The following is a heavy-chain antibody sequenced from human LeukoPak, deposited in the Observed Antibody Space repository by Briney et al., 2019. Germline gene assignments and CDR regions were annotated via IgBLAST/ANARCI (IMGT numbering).Heavy chain of an antibody. V-gene: IGHV3-48*03. D-gene: IGHD6-19*01. CDR1: GFTFSSYE. CDR2: ISSSGSTI. Sequence: GGSLRLSCAASGFTFSSYEMNWVRQAPGKGLEWVSYISSSGSTIYYADSVKGRFTISRDNAKNSLYLQMNSLRAEDTAVYYCARESWLPLDYWGQRTLVTVSS. J-gene: IGHJ4*02. CDR3: ARESWLPLDY.